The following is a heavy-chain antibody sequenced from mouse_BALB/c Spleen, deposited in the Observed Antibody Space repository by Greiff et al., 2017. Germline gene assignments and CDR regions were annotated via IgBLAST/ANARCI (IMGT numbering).Heavy chain of an antibody. CDR2: FYPGSGSI. CDR3: ARHEDQDTYYALDY. D-gene: IGHD3-2*02. CDR1: GYTFTEYI. V-gene: IGHV1-62-2*01. J-gene: IGHJ4*01. Sequence: QVQLQQSGAGLVKPGASVKLSCKASGYTFTEYIIHWVKQRSGQGLEWIGWFYPGSGSIKYNEKFKDKATLTADKSSCTVYMELSRLTSEDSAVYVSARHEDQDTYYALDYWGQGTSVTVSA.